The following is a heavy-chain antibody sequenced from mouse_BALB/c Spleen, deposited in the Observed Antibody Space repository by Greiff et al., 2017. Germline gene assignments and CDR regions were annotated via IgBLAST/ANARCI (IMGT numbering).Heavy chain of an antibody. V-gene: IGHV2-9*02. J-gene: IGHJ3*01. D-gene: IGHD4-1*01. CDR3: AREAEPGAWFAY. CDR1: GFSLTSYG. CDR2: IWAGGST. Sequence: VKVVESGPGLVAPSQSLSITCTVSGFSLTSYGVHWVRQPPGKGLEWLGVIWAGGSTNYNSALMSRLSISKDNSKSQVFLKMNSLQTDDTAMYYCAREAEPGAWFAYWGQGTLVTVSA.